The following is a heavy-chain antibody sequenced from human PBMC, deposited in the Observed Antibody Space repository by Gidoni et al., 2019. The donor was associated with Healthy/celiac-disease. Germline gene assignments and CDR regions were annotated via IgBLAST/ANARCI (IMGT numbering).Heavy chain of an antibody. CDR1: GYSISSGYY. Sequence: QVQLQESGPGLVKPSETLSLTCTVSGYSISSGYYWGWIRQPPGKGLEWIGSIYHSGSTYYNPSLKSRVTISVDTSKNQFSLKLSSVTAADTAVYYCARGSRLDPYCSSTSCEDWFDPWGQGTLVTVSS. V-gene: IGHV4-38-2*02. D-gene: IGHD2-2*01. J-gene: IGHJ5*02. CDR3: ARGSRLDPYCSSTSCEDWFDP. CDR2: IYHSGST.